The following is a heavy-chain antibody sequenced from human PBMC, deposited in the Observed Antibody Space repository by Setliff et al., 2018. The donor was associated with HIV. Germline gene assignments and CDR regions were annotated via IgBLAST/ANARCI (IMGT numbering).Heavy chain of an antibody. D-gene: IGHD6-13*01. CDR2: IYPDDSNI. Sequence: PGESLKISCKALDYTFTTHWIGWVRQMPGEGLEWMGIIYPDDSNIRYNPSFQNQVTISADKSITTAYLQINNLKASDTATYYCARRDGRSMNAFQIWGPGTVVTVSS. CDR3: ARRDGRSMNAFQI. V-gene: IGHV5-51*01. CDR1: DYTFTTHW. J-gene: IGHJ3*01.